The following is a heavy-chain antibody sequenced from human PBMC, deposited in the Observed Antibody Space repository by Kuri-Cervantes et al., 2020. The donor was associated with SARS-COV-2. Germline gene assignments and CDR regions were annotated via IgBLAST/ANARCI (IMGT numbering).Heavy chain of an antibody. Sequence: GESLKISCAASGFTFSSYDMHWVRQATGKGLEWVSAIGTAGDPYYPGSVKGRFTISRENAKNSLYLQMNSLRAEDTAVYYCARGSGVAGTGAFDIWGQGTMVTVSS. CDR3: ARGSGVAGTGAFDI. D-gene: IGHD6-19*01. J-gene: IGHJ3*02. V-gene: IGHV3-13*05. CDR1: GFTFSSYD. CDR2: IGTAGDP.